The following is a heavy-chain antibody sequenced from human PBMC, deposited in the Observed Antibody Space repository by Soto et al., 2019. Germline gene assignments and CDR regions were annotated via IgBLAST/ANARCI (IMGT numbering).Heavy chain of an antibody. CDR1: GGSISSYY. CDR2: IYYSGST. CDR3: ASTYGDYWFDY. D-gene: IGHD4-17*01. V-gene: IGHV4-59*12. Sequence: PSGTLSLTCTVSGGSISSYYWSWIRQPPGKGLEWIGYIYYSGSTNYNPSLKSRVTISVDTSKNQFSLKLSSVTAADTAVYYCASTYGDYWFDYWGQGTLVTVSS. J-gene: IGHJ4*02.